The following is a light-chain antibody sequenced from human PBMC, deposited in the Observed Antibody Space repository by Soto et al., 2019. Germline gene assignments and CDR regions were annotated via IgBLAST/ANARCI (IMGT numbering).Light chain of an antibody. Sequence: EIVLTQSPGTLSLSPGESATLSCRASQTISNSYLAWYQQKPGQAPRLLIFGASSRATGIPDRFSGSGSGTDFTLTISRLEPEDFAVYFYQQYGSSPYTFGQGTKLEIK. CDR1: QTISNSY. CDR2: GAS. J-gene: IGKJ2*01. CDR3: QQYGSSPYT. V-gene: IGKV3-20*01.